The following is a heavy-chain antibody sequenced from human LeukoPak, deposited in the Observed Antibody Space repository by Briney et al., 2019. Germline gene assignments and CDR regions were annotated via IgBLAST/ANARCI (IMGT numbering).Heavy chain of an antibody. D-gene: IGHD2-15*01. CDR1: GYTFTSYG. Sequence: ASVKVSCKASGYTFTSYGISWVRQAPGQGLEWMGWISAYNGNTNYAQKLQGRVTMTTDTSTSTAYMKLRSLRSDDTAVYYCARVGYCSGGSCYSEDYYYYMDVWGKGTTVTISS. CDR2: ISAYNGNT. J-gene: IGHJ6*03. CDR3: ARVGYCSGGSCYSEDYYYYMDV. V-gene: IGHV1-18*01.